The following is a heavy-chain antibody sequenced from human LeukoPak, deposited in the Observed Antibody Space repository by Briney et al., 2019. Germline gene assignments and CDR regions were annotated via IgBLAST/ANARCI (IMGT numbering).Heavy chain of an antibody. CDR1: GFTFSSYS. CDR2: ISSSSSYI. Sequence: GGSLRLSCAASGFTFSSYSMNWVRQAPGKGLEWVSSISSSSSYIYYADSVKGRFTISRDNAKNSLYLQMNSLRAEDTAVYYCASAFGGSGSYSGVYFDYWGQGTLVTVSS. CDR3: ASAFGGSGSYSGVYFDY. J-gene: IGHJ4*02. V-gene: IGHV3-21*01. D-gene: IGHD1-26*01.